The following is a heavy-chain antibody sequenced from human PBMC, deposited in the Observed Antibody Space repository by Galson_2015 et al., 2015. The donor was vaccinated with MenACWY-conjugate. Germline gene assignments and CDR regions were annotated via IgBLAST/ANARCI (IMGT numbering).Heavy chain of an antibody. J-gene: IGHJ4*02. CDR3: AKDRHPAGVWNFDY. CDR2: IYGSGHRDT. D-gene: IGHD5/OR15-5a*01. CDR1: GFTFYTYT. V-gene: IGHV3-23*01. Sequence: SLRLSCAASGFTFYTYTMSWVRQSPGKGLEWVAGIYGSGHRDTFYADSVKGRFTISRDESNNLEYLQMTSLRVEATAVYYCAKDRHPAGVWNFDYWGQGILVTVSS.